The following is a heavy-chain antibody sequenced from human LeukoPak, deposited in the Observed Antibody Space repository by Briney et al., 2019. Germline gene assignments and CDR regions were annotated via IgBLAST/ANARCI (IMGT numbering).Heavy chain of an antibody. D-gene: IGHD3-9*01. Sequence: PGGSLRLSCAASGFTFSKYGMHWVRQAPGKGLEWVAVISYDGGEQHYGDSVKGRFSISRDDSKSTIYLQMNSLTVEDTALYYCAKPLTFYDILTVSFQQWGQGTWVSVSS. J-gene: IGHJ1*01. V-gene: IGHV3-30*18. CDR2: ISYDGGEQ. CDR3: AKPLTFYDILTVSFQQ. CDR1: GFTFSKYG.